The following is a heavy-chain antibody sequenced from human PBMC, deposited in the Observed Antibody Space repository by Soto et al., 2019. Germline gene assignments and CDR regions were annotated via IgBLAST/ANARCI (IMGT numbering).Heavy chain of an antibody. CDR3: AKDHYYDSSGYSNWFDP. J-gene: IGHJ5*02. CDR2: ISGSGGST. D-gene: IGHD3-22*01. CDR1: GFTFSSYA. Sequence: EVQLLESGGGLVQPGGSLRLSCAASGFTFSSYAMSWVRQATGKGLEWVSAISGSGGSTYYADSVKGRFTISRDNSKNTLYLQMNSLRAEDTAVYYCAKDHYYDSSGYSNWFDPWGQGTLVTVSS. V-gene: IGHV3-23*01.